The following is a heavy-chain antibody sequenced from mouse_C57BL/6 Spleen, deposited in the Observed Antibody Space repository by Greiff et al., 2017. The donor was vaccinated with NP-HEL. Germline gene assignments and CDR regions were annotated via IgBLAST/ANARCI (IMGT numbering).Heavy chain of an antibody. J-gene: IGHJ2*01. CDR2: ISSGGSYS. Sequence: EVKLVESGGDLVKPGGSLKLSCAASGFTFSSYGMSWVRQTPDKRLEWVATISSGGSYSYSPDSVKGRFTISRDNAKNTLYLEMSSLKSEDTAMYYCARHGELTGTLDYWGQGTTLTVSS. V-gene: IGHV5-6*01. CDR1: GFTFSSYG. CDR3: ARHGELTGTLDY. D-gene: IGHD4-1*01.